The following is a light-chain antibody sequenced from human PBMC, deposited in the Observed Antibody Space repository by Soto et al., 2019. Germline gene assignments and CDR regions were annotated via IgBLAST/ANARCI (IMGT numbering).Light chain of an antibody. CDR1: SSDVGNYKY. Sequence: QSVLTQPPSASGSPGQSVTISCTGTSSDVGNYKYVSWYQQHPGKAPKLMIYEVNKRPSGVPDRFSGSKSGNTASLTVSGLQAEDEAEYYCSSYAGTNTPYVFGTGTKLTVL. J-gene: IGLJ1*01. V-gene: IGLV2-8*01. CDR2: EVN. CDR3: SSYAGTNTPYV.